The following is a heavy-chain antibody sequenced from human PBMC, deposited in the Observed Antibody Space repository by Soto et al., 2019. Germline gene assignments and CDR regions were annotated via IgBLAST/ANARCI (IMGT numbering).Heavy chain of an antibody. CDR1: GFTFDDYA. J-gene: IGHJ5*02. CDR3: AKDIDPLRFLGPGWFDP. CDR2: TSWNSGSI. Sequence: EVQLVESGGGLVQPGRSLRLSCAASGFTFDDYAMHWVRQASGKGLEWVSGTSWNSGSIGYADSVKGRFNISRDNAKNSLYLKMNSLRAEDTSLYYCAKDIDPLRFLGPGWFDPWGQGTLVTVSS. V-gene: IGHV3-9*01. D-gene: IGHD3-3*01.